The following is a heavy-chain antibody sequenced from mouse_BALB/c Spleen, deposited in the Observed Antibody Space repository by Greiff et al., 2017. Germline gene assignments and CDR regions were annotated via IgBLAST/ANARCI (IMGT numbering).Heavy chain of an antibody. CDR3: ARYPTMITTNYAMDY. CDR1: GYTFSSYW. CDR2: ILPGSGST. Sequence: VQLQQSGAELMKPGASVKISCKATGYTFSSYWIEWVKQRPGHGLEWIGEILPGSGSTNYNEKFKGKATFTADTSSNTAYMQLSSLTSEDSAVYYCARYPTMITTNYAMDYWGQGTSVTVSS. D-gene: IGHD2-4*01. V-gene: IGHV1-9*01. J-gene: IGHJ4*01.